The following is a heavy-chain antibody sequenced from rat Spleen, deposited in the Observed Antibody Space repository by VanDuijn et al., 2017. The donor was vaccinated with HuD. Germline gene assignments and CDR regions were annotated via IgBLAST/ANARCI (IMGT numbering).Heavy chain of an antibody. D-gene: IGHD1-9*01. V-gene: IGHV5-31*01. J-gene: IGHJ3*01. CDR2: ITNTGRST. CDR3: TRGIYYGYNAFVY. Sequence: EVQLVESGGGLVQPGSPLKLSCAASGFTFSSSWLNWIRQAPGKGLEWVASITNTGRSTYYPDSVRGRISISRDNAKSTLYVQLNSLRSEDTATYFCTRGIYYGYNAFVYWGQGTLVTVSS. CDR1: GFTFSSSW.